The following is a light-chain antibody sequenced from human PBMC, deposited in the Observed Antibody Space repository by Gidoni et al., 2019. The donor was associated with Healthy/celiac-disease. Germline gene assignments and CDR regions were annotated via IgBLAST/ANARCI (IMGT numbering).Light chain of an antibody. V-gene: IGLV1-40*01. J-gene: IGLJ1*01. CDR2: GNR. Sequence: SVRTRPPPRSLASGPRATVPCTGSRSSTGAGYDVHWYQQLPGTAPKRLSYGNRSRPSGVPDRFSGFKSGTSASLATTGLQAEDEAAYHCQFYDSSLCHCYVFGTGTKVTVL. CDR1: RSSTGAGYD. CDR3: QFYDSSLCHCYV.